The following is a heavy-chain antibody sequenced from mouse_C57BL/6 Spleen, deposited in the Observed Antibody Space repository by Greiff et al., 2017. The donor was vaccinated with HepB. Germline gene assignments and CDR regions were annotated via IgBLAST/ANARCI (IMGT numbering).Heavy chain of an antibody. CDR2: ISDGGSYT. D-gene: IGHD1-1*02. CDR1: GFTFSSYA. V-gene: IGHV5-4*01. CDR3: ARDLYGPFAY. Sequence: EVQRVESGGGLVKPGGSLKLSCAASGFTFSSYAMSWVRQTPEKRLEWVATISDGGSYTYYPDNVKGRFTISRDNAKNNLYLQMSHLKSEDTAMYYCARDLYGPFAYWGQGTLVTVSA. J-gene: IGHJ3*01.